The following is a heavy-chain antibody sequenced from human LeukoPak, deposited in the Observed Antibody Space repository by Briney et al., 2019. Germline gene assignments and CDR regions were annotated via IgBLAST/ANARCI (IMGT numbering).Heavy chain of an antibody. D-gene: IGHD6-13*01. CDR3: ARDSSSQGWFDP. CDR1: GGSLSSYY. Sequence: PSETLSLTCTVSGGSLSSYYWSWIRQPPGKGLEWIGDIYYSGSTNYNPSLKSRVTISVDTSKNQFSLKLSSVTAADTAVYYCARDSSSQGWFDPWGQGTLVTVSS. J-gene: IGHJ5*02. CDR2: IYYSGST. V-gene: IGHV4-59*12.